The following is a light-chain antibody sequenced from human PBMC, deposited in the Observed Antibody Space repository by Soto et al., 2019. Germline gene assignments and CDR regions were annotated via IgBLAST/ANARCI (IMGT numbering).Light chain of an antibody. CDR3: QSYDTSLRGV. Sequence: QSVLTQPPSVSGAPGQRVTISCTGSSSNIWAGYDVHWYQQFPGTAPKLLIYANTNRPSGVPDRFSGSKSDTSASLAITGLQAGDEADYYCQSYDTSLRGVFGTGTKLTVL. V-gene: IGLV1-40*01. CDR2: ANT. CDR1: SSNIWAGYD. J-gene: IGLJ1*01.